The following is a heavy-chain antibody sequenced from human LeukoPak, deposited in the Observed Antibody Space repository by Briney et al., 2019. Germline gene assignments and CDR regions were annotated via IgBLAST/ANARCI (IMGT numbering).Heavy chain of an antibody. CDR3: ARGDIVVVPAAFDY. V-gene: IGHV1-2*02. J-gene: IGHJ4*02. CDR1: GYTFTGYY. Sequence: GVSVKVSCKASGYTFTGYYIHWVRQAPGQGLEWMGWINPNSGGTNYAQKFQGRVTMTRDTSISTAYMELSRLRSDDTAVYYCARGDIVVVPAAFDYWGQGTLVTVSS. D-gene: IGHD2-2*01. CDR2: INPNSGGT.